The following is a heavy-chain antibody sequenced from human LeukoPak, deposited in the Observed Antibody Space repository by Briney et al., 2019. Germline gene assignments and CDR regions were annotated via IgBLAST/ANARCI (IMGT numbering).Heavy chain of an antibody. D-gene: IGHD1-7*01. CDR2: IYTSGNT. V-gene: IGHV4-4*07. CDR3: ARGGVPGLVGTKVRRPWFDP. J-gene: IGHJ5*02. Sequence: SETLSLTCTVSGDSISSYYWSWIRQPAGRGLEWIGRIYTSGNTKYNPSLKSRVTMSLDTSKNQFSLKLNSVTAADTAVYYCARGGVPGLVGTKVRRPWFDPWGQGTLVTVSS. CDR1: GDSISSYY.